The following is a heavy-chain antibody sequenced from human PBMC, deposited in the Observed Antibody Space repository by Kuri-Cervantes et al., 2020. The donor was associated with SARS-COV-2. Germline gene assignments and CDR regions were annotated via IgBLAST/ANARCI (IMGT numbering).Heavy chain of an antibody. CDR3: ARLRGGAYGMDV. J-gene: IGHJ6*02. Sequence: SETLSLTCTVSGGSISSYYWSWIRQPPGKGLEWIGYIYYSGSTNYNPSLKSRVTISVDTSKNQFSLKLSSVTAADTAVYYCARLRGGAYGMDVWGQGTTVTSSS. D-gene: IGHD3-16*01. V-gene: IGHV4-59*08. CDR2: IYYSGST. CDR1: GGSISSYY.